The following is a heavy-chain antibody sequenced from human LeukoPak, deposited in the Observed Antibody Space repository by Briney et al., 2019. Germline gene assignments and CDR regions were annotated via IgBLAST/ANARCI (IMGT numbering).Heavy chain of an antibody. Sequence: GGSLRLSCAASGFTVRSHSMSWVRQAPGKGLEWVSVIYSGGSTYYADSVKGRLTISRDNSNNTLYLQMNSLRAEDTAVYYCARDLGYWGQGTLVTVSS. J-gene: IGHJ4*02. CDR3: ARDLGY. D-gene: IGHD7-27*01. CDR1: GFTVRSHS. CDR2: IYSGGST. V-gene: IGHV3-53*01.